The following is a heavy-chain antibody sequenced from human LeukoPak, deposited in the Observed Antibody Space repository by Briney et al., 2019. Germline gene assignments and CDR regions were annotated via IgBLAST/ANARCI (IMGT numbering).Heavy chain of an antibody. J-gene: IGHJ4*02. CDR2: IYYDGSKK. CDR1: GFTFSNYG. V-gene: IGHV3-33*01. CDR3: ATWRGSGSYGGYFDY. D-gene: IGHD3-10*01. Sequence: GGSLRLSCTASGFTFSNYGMHWVRQAPGKGLEWVAIIYYDGSKKNYADSVRGRFTISRDNSKNTLYLQMNSLRVEDTAVYYCATWRGSGSYGGYFDYWGQGTPVTVSS.